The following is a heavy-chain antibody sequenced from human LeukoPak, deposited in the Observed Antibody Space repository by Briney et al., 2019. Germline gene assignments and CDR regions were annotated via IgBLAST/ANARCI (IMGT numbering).Heavy chain of an antibody. CDR2: IWNDGSNK. Sequence: GWSLRLSCAASGFTLSNHGMHWVRQAPGKGLEWVAVIWNDGSNKYYADSVKGLFTISRDNSKNTLYLQMNSLRAEDTALYYCARDRDVAFDIWGQGTMAAVPS. J-gene: IGHJ3*02. D-gene: IGHD3-10*01. CDR1: GFTLSNHG. V-gene: IGHV3-33*01. CDR3: ARDRDVAFDI.